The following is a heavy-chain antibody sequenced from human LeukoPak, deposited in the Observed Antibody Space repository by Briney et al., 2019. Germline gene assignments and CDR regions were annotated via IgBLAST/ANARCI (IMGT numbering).Heavy chain of an antibody. D-gene: IGHD3-16*01. J-gene: IGHJ3*02. CDR3: ARVRPRLMDPDRGAFDI. V-gene: IGHV4-61*02. CDR2: IYTSGST. CDR1: GGSISSGSYY. Sequence: SEALSLTCTVSGGSISSGSYYWSWIRQPAGKGLEWIGRIYTSGSTNYNPSLKSRVTISVDTSKNQFSLKLSSVTAADTAVYYCARVRPRLMDPDRGAFDIWGQGTMVTVSS.